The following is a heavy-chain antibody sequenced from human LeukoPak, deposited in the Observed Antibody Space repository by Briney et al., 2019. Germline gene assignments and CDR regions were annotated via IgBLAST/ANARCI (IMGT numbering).Heavy chain of an antibody. V-gene: IGHV4-30-4*01. Sequence: SQTLSLTCTVSGGSISSGDYYWSWIRQPPGKGLEWIGYIYYSGSTYYNPSLKSRVTISVGTSKNQFSLKLSSVTAADTAVYYCARGLVATNIFDYWGQGTLVTVSS. CDR1: GGSISSGDYY. CDR3: ARGLVATNIFDY. J-gene: IGHJ4*02. D-gene: IGHD5-12*01. CDR2: IYYSGST.